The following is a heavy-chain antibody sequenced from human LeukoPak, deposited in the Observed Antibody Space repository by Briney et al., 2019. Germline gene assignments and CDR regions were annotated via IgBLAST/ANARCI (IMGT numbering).Heavy chain of an antibody. V-gene: IGHV3-23*01. CDR1: GFTFRSYG. CDR3: AKVVVGAINFDY. J-gene: IGHJ4*02. Sequence: PGGSLRLSCAASGFTFRSYGMSWVRQAPGKGLEWVSVISGSDGSTYYADSVKGRFTISRDNSKNTLFLQMNSLRAEDTAIYYCAKVVVGAINFDYWGQGTLVTVSS. CDR2: ISGSDGST. D-gene: IGHD1-26*01.